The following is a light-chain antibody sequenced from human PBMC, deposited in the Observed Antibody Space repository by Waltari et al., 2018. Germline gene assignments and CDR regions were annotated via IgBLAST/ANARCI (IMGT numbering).Light chain of an antibody. CDR1: SSDVGGYNY. Sequence: QSALTQPASVSGSPGQSITISCTGTSSDVGGYNYVSCYQQHPGKAPKLIIYDVSNRPSGVSNRFSGSKSGNTASLTISGLQAEDEADFYCSSYTTSSTLGVFGTGTKVTVL. V-gene: IGLV2-14*03. J-gene: IGLJ1*01. CDR3: SSYTTSSTLGV. CDR2: DVS.